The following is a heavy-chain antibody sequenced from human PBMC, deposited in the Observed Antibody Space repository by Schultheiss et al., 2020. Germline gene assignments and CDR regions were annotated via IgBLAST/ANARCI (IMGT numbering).Heavy chain of an antibody. J-gene: IGHJ4*02. V-gene: IGHV1-18*01. CDR1: GYILASYG. CDR2: INTNSGDT. Sequence: ASVKVSCKASGYILASYGITWVRQAPGQGLEWMGWINTNSGDTNYAQNFQGRVTMTTDTSTSTAYMELRSLRSDDTAVYYCAGGNYYDIDYWGQGTLVTVSS. CDR3: AGGNYYDIDY. D-gene: IGHD3-22*01.